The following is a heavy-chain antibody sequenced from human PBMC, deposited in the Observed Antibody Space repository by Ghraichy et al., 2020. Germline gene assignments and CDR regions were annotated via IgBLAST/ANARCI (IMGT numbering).Heavy chain of an antibody. CDR1: GGSFSGYY. D-gene: IGHD3-22*01. J-gene: IGHJ4*02. Sequence: SETLSLTCAVYGGSFSGYYWSWIRQPPGKGLEWIGEINHSGSTNYNPSLKSRVTISVDTSKNQFSLKLSSVTAADTAVYYCARDYYYDSSGYPEPEVDYWGQGTLVTVSS. V-gene: IGHV4-34*01. CDR2: INHSGST. CDR3: ARDYYYDSSGYPEPEVDY.